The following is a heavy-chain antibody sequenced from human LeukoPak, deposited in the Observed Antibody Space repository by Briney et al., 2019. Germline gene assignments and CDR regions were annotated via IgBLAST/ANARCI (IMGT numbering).Heavy chain of an antibody. CDR3: ARAGNIVVVPAAKVPRDY. CDR1: GGSFSGYY. J-gene: IGHJ4*02. V-gene: IGHV4-34*01. D-gene: IGHD2-2*01. CDR2: INHSGST. Sequence: PSETLSLTCAVYGGSFSGYYWSWIRQPPGEGVEWIGEINHSGSTNYNPSLKSRVTISVDASKNQFSLKLSSVTAADTAVYYCARAGNIVVVPAAKVPRDYWGQGTLVTVSS.